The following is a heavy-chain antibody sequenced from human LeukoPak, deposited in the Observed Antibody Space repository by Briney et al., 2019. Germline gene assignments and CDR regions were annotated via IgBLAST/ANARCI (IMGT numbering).Heavy chain of an antibody. Sequence: GGSLRLSCAASGFTFSTYAMSWVRQAPGKGLEWVSAISGSGGSTYYADSVKGRFTISRDNSKNTPYLQMNSLRAEDTAVYYCARGKWNYYGSGSFSFDYWGQGTLVTVSS. CDR3: ARGKWNYYGSGSFSFDY. D-gene: IGHD3-10*01. CDR2: ISGSGGST. J-gene: IGHJ4*02. CDR1: GFTFSTYA. V-gene: IGHV3-23*01.